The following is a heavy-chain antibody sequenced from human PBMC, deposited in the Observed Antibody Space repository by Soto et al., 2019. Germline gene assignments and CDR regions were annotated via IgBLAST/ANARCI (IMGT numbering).Heavy chain of an antibody. CDR3: ARLTYYYDSSGYFGDY. CDR1: GFTFSSYS. J-gene: IGHJ4*02. CDR2: ISSSSSTI. D-gene: IGHD3-22*01. V-gene: IGHV3-48*02. Sequence: GGSLRLSFAASGFTFSSYSMNWVRQAPGKGLEWVSYISSSSSTIYYADSVKGRFTISRDNAKNSLYLQMNSLRDEDTAVYYCARLTYYYDSSGYFGDYWGQGTLVTVSS.